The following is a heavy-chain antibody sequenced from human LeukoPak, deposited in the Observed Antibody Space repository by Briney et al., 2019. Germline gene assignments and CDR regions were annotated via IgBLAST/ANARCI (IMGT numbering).Heavy chain of an antibody. V-gene: IGHV4-61*02. CDR1: GGSIGSGSYY. CDR3: ARDAPPEYSSSSHP. J-gene: IGHJ4*02. Sequence: SETLSLTCTVSGGSIGSGSYYWSWIRQPAGKGLEWIGRIYTSGSTNYNPSLKSRVTISVDTSKNQFSLKLSSVTAADTAVYYCARDAPPEYSSSSHPWGQGTLVTVSS. D-gene: IGHD6-6*01. CDR2: IYTSGST.